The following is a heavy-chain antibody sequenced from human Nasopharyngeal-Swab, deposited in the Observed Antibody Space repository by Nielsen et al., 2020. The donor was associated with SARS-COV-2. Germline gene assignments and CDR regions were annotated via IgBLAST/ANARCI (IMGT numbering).Heavy chain of an antibody. CDR3: ARGNYGDYTFDV. CDR1: GFNFDDFA. Sequence: GGSLRLSCVGSGFNFDDFALHWVRQSPGKGLEWVSTISWNSGNKAYADSVKGRFTISRDNGKNSLYLQMNSLRDDDTAVYYCARGNYGDYTFDVWGQGAMVTVSS. D-gene: IGHD4-17*01. J-gene: IGHJ3*01. CDR2: ISWNSGNK. V-gene: IGHV3-9*01.